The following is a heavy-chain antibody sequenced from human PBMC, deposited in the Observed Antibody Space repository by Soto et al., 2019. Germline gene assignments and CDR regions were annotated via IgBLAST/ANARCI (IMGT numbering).Heavy chain of an antibody. V-gene: IGHV1-69*13. Sequence: VASVKVSCKASGGTFSSYAISWVRQAPGQGLEWMGGIIPIFGTANYAQKFQGRVTITADESTSTAYMELSSLRSEDTAVYYCARGHPDYGDAPTPYGMDVWGQGTTVTVSS. J-gene: IGHJ6*02. CDR1: GGTFSSYA. D-gene: IGHD4-17*01. CDR2: IIPIFGTA. CDR3: ARGHPDYGDAPTPYGMDV.